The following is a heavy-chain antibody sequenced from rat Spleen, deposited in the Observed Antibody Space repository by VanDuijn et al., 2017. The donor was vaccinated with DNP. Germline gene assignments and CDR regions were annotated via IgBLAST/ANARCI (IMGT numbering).Heavy chain of an antibody. CDR1: GFSLTSNS. V-gene: IGHV2-41*01. CDR2: IWNTGGT. CDR3: ASTLVNYGTYGYYAMDA. D-gene: IGHD1-3*01. Sequence: QVQLKESGPGLVQPSQTLSLTCTVAGFSLTSNSVHWVRQPPGKGLEWMGIIWNTGGTRYNSALKSRLTIIKDTSKSQVFLKMNSLQTEDTATYYCASTLVNYGTYGYYAMDAWGQGTSVTVSS. J-gene: IGHJ4*01.